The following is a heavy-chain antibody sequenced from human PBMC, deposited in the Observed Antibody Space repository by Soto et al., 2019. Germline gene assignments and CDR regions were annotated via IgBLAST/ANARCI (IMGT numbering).Heavy chain of an antibody. CDR1: GGSISSGGYY. Sequence: SETLSLTCTVSGGSISSGGYYWSWIRQHPGKGLEWIGYIYYSGSTYYNPSLKSRVTISVDTSKNQFSLKLSSVTAADTAVYYCARASDIVVVPAAPSFDYWGQGTLVTVSS. CDR2: IYYSGST. J-gene: IGHJ4*02. V-gene: IGHV4-31*03. D-gene: IGHD2-2*01. CDR3: ARASDIVVVPAAPSFDY.